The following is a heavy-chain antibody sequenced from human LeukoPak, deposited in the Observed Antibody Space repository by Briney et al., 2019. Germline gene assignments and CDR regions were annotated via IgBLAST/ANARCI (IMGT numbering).Heavy chain of an antibody. V-gene: IGHV4-59*01. Sequence: SETLSLACTVSGGSISSYYWSWIRQPPGKGLEWIGYIYYSGSTNHNPSLKSRVTISVDTSKNQFSLKLSSVTAADTAVYYCARGSPLYSSGWYWFDYWGQGTLVTVSS. J-gene: IGHJ4*02. CDR2: IYYSGST. CDR1: GGSISSYY. D-gene: IGHD6-19*01. CDR3: ARGSPLYSSGWYWFDY.